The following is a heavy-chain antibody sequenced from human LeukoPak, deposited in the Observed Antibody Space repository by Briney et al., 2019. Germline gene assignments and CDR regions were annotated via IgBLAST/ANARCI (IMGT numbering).Heavy chain of an antibody. V-gene: IGHV4-59*01. CDR3: VSRSVLRYFDWLPMPFDY. J-gene: IGHJ4*02. Sequence: SETLSLTCTVSGGSISSYYWSWIRQPPGKGLEWIGYIYYSGSTNYNPSLKSRVTISVDTSKNQFSLKLSSVTAADTAVYYCVSRSVLRYFDWLPMPFDYWGQGTLVTVSS. D-gene: IGHD3-9*01. CDR2: IYYSGST. CDR1: GGSISSYY.